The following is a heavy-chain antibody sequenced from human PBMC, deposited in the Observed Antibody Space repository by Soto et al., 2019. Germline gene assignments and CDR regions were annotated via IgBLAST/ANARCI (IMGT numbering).Heavy chain of an antibody. CDR1: GFTFDEYA. CDR3: AKDISRGPTKNYDFWSGPDY. V-gene: IGHV3-43D*04. CDR2: ISWDGSNR. Sequence: GGSLSLSCAAPGFTFDEYAMHWVRQPPGKGLEWVSLISWDGSNRYYADSVQGRFTISRDNSKYSLYLEMNSLRPEDTALYYCAKDISRGPTKNYDFWSGPDYWGQGTLVTVS. D-gene: IGHD3-3*01. J-gene: IGHJ4*02.